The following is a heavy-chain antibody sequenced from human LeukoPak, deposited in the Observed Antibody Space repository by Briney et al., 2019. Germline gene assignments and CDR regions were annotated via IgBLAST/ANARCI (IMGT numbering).Heavy chain of an antibody. J-gene: IGHJ6*02. Sequence: SETLSLTCAVYGGSFSGYYWSWIRQPPGKGLEWIGYIYYSGSTNYNPSLKSRVTISVDTSKNQFSLKLSSVTAADTAVYYCARQGRESPNSYYGMDVWGQGTTVTVSS. CDR2: IYYSGST. CDR1: GGSFSGYY. V-gene: IGHV4-59*08. CDR3: ARQGRESPNSYYGMDV. D-gene: IGHD3-10*01.